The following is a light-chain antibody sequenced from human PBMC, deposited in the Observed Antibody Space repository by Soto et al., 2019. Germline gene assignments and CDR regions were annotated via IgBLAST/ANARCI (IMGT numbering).Light chain of an antibody. Sequence: QSVLTQPPSVSGAPGQRVIISCTGSSSNIGAGYDVHWYQQLPGTAPKLLIYGNSNRPSGVPDRFSGSKSGTSASLAITGLQAEDEADYYCQSYDSSPSYVFGTGTKVTVL. CDR3: QSYDSSPSYV. V-gene: IGLV1-40*01. CDR1: SSNIGAGYD. CDR2: GNS. J-gene: IGLJ1*01.